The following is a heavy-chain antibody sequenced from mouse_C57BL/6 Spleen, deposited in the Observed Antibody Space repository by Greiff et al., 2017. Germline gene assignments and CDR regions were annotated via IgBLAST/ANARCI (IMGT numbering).Heavy chain of an antibody. V-gene: IGHV1-55*01. CDR1: GYTFTSYW. CDR2: IYPGSGST. CDR3: ARRDITTVVATDY. D-gene: IGHD1-1*01. J-gene: IGHJ2*01. Sequence: QVQLQQSGAELVKPGASVKMSCKASGYTFTSYWITWVKQRPGQGLEWIGDIYPGSGSTNYNEKFKSKATLTVDTSSSTAYMQLSSLTSEDSAVYYCARRDITTVVATDYWGQGTTLTVSS.